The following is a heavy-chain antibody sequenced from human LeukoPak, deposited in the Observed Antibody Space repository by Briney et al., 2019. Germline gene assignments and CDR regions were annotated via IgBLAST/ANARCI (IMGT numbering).Heavy chain of an antibody. CDR3: ARDKAGEYSSRFDP. J-gene: IGHJ5*02. V-gene: IGHV1-18*01. CDR2: ISAYNGNT. Sequence: ASVKVSCKASGYTFTSYGISWVRQAPGQGLEWMGWISAYNGNTNSAQKLQGRVTMTTDTSTTTAYMELRSLRSHDTAVYYCARDKAGEYSSRFDPWGQGTLVTVSS. CDR1: GYTFTSYG. D-gene: IGHD3-10*01.